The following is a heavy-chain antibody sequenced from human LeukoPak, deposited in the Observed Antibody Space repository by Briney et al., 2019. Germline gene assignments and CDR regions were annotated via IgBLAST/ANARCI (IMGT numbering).Heavy chain of an antibody. CDR1: GFTFSSYW. V-gene: IGHV3-7*01. Sequence: GESLRLSCAASGFTFSSYWMGWVRQAPGKGLEWLANIKHGGSAQLYADSVKGRFTISRDNAKNSLFLQMKYLKAEDTAVYYCARDWNYYDDTGFFLDVWGKGTTVTISS. J-gene: IGHJ6*04. D-gene: IGHD3-22*01. CDR2: IKHGGSAQ. CDR3: ARDWNYYDDTGFFLDV.